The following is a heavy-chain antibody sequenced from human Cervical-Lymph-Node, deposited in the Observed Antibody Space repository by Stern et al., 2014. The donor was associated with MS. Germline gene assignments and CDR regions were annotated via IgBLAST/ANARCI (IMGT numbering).Heavy chain of an antibody. V-gene: IGHV1-46*01. Sequence: QVQLVQSGPEVKKPGASVRVSCKASGYTFTSHYMQWVRQAPGQGLEWMGLINPSTGSSIYAQRFQGRVAMTRDTSSTTVYLELSSLTSEETALYYCARDVARKYYFDSWGQGTLVTVSS. CDR2: INPSTGSS. J-gene: IGHJ4*02. CDR3: ARDVARKYYFDS. D-gene: IGHD2-21*01. CDR1: GYTFTSHY.